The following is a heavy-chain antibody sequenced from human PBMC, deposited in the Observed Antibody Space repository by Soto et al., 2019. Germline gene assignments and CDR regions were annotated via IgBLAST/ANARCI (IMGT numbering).Heavy chain of an antibody. V-gene: IGHV3-33*01. Sequence: QEQLVESGGGVVQPGTSLRLACAASGFTFSNYGMHWVRQAPGKGLEWVAVIWYDGSQKYRADPVKGRFTVSKDSSRNTLSLQMNSLRAEDTAVYYCARTLTGWYFDLWGRGTLITVSS. CDR2: IWYDGSQK. CDR3: ARTLTGWYFDL. J-gene: IGHJ2*01. CDR1: GFTFSNYG. D-gene: IGHD3-9*01.